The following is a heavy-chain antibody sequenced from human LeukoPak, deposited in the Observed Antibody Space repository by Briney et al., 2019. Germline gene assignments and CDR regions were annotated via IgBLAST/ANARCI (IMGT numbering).Heavy chain of an antibody. V-gene: IGHV5-51*01. CDR2: IYPGDSDT. CDR1: GYSFTSYW. CDR3: AMGLNNYYDSSGLDY. J-gene: IGHJ4*02. D-gene: IGHD3-22*01. Sequence: GESLKISCKGSGYSFTSYWIGCVRQMPGKGLEWMGIIYPGDSDTRYSPSFQGQVTISADKSISTAYLQWSSLKASDTAMYYCAMGLNNYYDSSGLDYWGQGTLVTVSS.